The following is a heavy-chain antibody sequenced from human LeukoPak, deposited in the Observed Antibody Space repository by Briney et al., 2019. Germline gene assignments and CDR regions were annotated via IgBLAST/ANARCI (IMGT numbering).Heavy chain of an antibody. CDR1: GGSISSGGYY. V-gene: IGHV4-31*03. Sequence: SQTLSLTCTVSGGSISSGGYYWSWIRQHPGKGLEWIGYIYYSGSTYYNPSLKSRVIISVDTSKNQFSLKLSSVTAADTAVYYCARVLPHRHLRYGYHGRRGYAFDIWGQGTMVTVSS. CDR3: ARVLPHRHLRYGYHGRRGYAFDI. CDR2: IYYSGST. J-gene: IGHJ3*02. D-gene: IGHD2-15*01.